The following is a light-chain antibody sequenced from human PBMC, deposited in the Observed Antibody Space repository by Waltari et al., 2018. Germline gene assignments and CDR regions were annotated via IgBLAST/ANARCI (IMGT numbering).Light chain of an antibody. CDR2: RAS. J-gene: IGKJ1*01. CDR3: QQHGTLPAT. CDR1: QTVGSSS. Sequence: EIVLTQSPGTASLSPGERVTLSCRASQTVGSSSLAWYQQKPGQAPRLVIYRASRRATGFPDRFSGSGSGTEFSLTISRLDPEDFAVYYCQQHGTLPATFGQGTKVEIK. V-gene: IGKV3-20*01.